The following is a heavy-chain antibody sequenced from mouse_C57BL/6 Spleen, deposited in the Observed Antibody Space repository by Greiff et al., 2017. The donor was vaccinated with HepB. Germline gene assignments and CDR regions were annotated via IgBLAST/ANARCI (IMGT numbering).Heavy chain of an antibody. CDR1: GYAFSSSW. V-gene: IGHV1-82*01. CDR2: IYPGDRDT. Sequence: QVQLKESGPELVKPGASVKISCKASGYAFSSSWMNWVKQRPGKGLEWIGRIYPGDRDTNYNGKFKGKATLTADKSSSTAYMQLSSLTSEDSAVYFCGGGGYGYYEAWFAYWGQGTLVTVSA. CDR3: GGGGYGYYEAWFAY. D-gene: IGHD2-3*01. J-gene: IGHJ3*01.